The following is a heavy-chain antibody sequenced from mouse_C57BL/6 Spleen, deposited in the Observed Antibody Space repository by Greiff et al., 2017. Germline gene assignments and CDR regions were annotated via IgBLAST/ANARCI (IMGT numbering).Heavy chain of an antibody. CDR3: ARETGNY. CDR2: ISDGGSYT. Sequence: EVNLVASGGGLVKPGGSLELSCAASGFTFSSYAMSWVRQTPEKRLEWVATISDGGSYTYYPDNVKGRFTISRDNAKNNLYLQMSHLKAEDTAMYYCARETGNYWGQGTTLTVSS. CDR1: GFTFSSYA. J-gene: IGHJ2*01. V-gene: IGHV5-4*01.